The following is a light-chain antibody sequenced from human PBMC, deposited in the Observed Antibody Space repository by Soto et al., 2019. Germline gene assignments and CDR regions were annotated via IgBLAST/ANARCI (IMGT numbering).Light chain of an antibody. CDR1: QGSSRY. Sequence: IQLTQSPASLSASAGDRSTITCRASQGSSRYLAWYQQKPGKAPKLLSYAASTLQRGVPSRFRGSGSGTDVTLTISSLQPEDSATYYCQHLNSYPITFGQGTRLEIK. V-gene: IGKV1-9*01. CDR2: AAS. J-gene: IGKJ5*01. CDR3: QHLNSYPIT.